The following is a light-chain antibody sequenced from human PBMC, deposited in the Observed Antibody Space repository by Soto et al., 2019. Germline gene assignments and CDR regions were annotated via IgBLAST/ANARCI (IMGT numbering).Light chain of an antibody. CDR1: SSDVGGYNY. CDR2: EVS. CDR3: SSYTSSSLYV. J-gene: IGLJ1*01. Sequence: QSALTQPASVSGSPGQSITISCTGTSSDVGGYNYVSWYQQHPGKAPKLMIYEVSNRPSGVSNRFSGSKSGNTASLTISGREAEDEADYCCSSYTSSSLYVFGTGTKLTVL. V-gene: IGLV2-14*01.